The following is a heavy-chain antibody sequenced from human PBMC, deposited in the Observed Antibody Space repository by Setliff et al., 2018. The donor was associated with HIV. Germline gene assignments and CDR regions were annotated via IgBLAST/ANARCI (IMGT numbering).Heavy chain of an antibody. CDR1: GGSISSSSYY. Sequence: PSATLSLTCTVSGGSISSSSYYWGWIRQPPGKGLEWIGSIYYSGSTYYNPSLKSRVTLSADTSKNQFSLKLRSVTAADTAVYFCARVSRDSVVRGAPRGIFDYWGRGTPVTVSS. J-gene: IGHJ4*02. CDR3: ARVSRDSVVRGAPRGIFDY. V-gene: IGHV4-39*07. D-gene: IGHD3-10*01. CDR2: IYYSGST.